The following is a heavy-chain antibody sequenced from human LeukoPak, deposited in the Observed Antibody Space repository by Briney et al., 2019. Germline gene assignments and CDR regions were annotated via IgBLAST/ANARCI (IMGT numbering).Heavy chain of an antibody. CDR1: GFTFDDYA. CDR3: AKDRNYDILTGYPHFDY. J-gene: IGHJ4*02. V-gene: IGHV3-9*01. D-gene: IGHD3-9*01. CDR2: ISWNSGSI. Sequence: GRSLRLSCAAPGFTFDDYAMHWVRQAPGKGLEWVSGISWNSGSIGYADSVKGRFTISRDNAKNSLYLQMNSLRAEDTALYYCAKDRNYDILTGYPHFDYWGQGTLVTVSS.